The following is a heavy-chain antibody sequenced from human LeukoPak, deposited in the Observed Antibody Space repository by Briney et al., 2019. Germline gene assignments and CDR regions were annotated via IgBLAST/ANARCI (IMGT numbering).Heavy chain of an antibody. CDR3: ARAAGIAAHTFDY. CDR2: IKQDGSEK. D-gene: IGHD6-6*01. CDR1: GFTFSSYW. J-gene: IGHJ4*02. Sequence: GGSLRPSCAASGFTFSSYWMSWVRQAPGKGLEWVANIKQDGSEKYYVDSVKGRFTISRDNAKNSLYLQMNSLRAEDTAVYYCARAAGIAAHTFDYWGQGTLVTVSS. V-gene: IGHV3-7*01.